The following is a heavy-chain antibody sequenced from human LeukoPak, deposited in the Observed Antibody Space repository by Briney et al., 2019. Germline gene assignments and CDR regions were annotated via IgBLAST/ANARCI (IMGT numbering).Heavy chain of an antibody. CDR3: AKDRITMIVVVVFDY. D-gene: IGHD3-22*01. J-gene: IGHJ4*02. CDR1: GFTSGIYA. V-gene: IGHV3-23*01. Sequence: GGSLRLSCAASGFTSGIYAMSWVRQAPGKGLEWVSAISGSGGSTYYADSVKGRFTISRDNSKNTLYLQMNSLRAEDTAVYYCAKDRITMIVVVVFDYWGQGTLVTVSS. CDR2: ISGSGGST.